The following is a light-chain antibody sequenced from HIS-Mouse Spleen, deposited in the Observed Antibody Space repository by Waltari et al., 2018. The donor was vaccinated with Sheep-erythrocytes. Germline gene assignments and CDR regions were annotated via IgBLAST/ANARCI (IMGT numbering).Light chain of an antibody. V-gene: IGKV1-39*01. J-gene: IGKJ3*01. CDR1: QSISSY. CDR2: AAS. CDR3: QQSYSTPQFT. Sequence: DIQMTQSPSSLSASVGDRVTITCRASQSISSYLNWYQQKPGKAPKLLIYAASSLQSGVPSMFSGSGSGTDFTLTISSLQPEDFATYYCQQSYSTPQFTFGPGTKEDIK.